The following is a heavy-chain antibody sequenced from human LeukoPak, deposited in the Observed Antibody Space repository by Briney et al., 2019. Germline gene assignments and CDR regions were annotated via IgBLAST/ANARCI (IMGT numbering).Heavy chain of an antibody. CDR3: AKASDFYYDILTGYLHDAFDI. Sequence: PGGSLRLSCAASGFTFSSYGMHWVRQAPGKGLEWVAFIRYDGSNKYYADSVKGRFTISRDNSKNTLYLQMNSLRAEDTAVYYCAKASDFYYDILTGYLHDAFDIWGQGTMVTVSS. CDR2: IRYDGSNK. V-gene: IGHV3-30*02. D-gene: IGHD3-9*01. CDR1: GFTFSSYG. J-gene: IGHJ3*02.